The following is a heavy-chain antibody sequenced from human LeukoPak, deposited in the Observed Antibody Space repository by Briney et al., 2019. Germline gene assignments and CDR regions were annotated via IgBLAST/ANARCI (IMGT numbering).Heavy chain of an antibody. CDR1: GYSFTSYW. CDR2: IYPGDSDT. CDR3: ARQDDSSGFYPDY. J-gene: IGHJ4*02. V-gene: IGHV5-51*01. Sequence: GESLKISCKGFGYSFTSYWIGWVRQMPGKGLEWMGIIYPGDSDTRYSPSFQGQVTFPADKSISTAYLQWSSLKASDTAMYYCARQDDSSGFYPDYWGQGTLVTFSS. D-gene: IGHD3-22*01.